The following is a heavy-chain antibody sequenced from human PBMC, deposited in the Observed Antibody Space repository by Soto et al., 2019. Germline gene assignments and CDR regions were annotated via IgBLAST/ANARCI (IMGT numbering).Heavy chain of an antibody. Sequence: SETLSLTCAVSGGSISSGGYSWSWIRQPPGKGLEWIGYIYHSGSTYYNPSLKSRVTISVDKSKNQFSLKLSSVTAADTAVYYCERDLHGSGYRRFDYWGQGTLVTVSP. CDR3: ERDLHGSGYRRFDY. J-gene: IGHJ4*02. CDR2: IYHSGST. V-gene: IGHV4-30-2*01. CDR1: GGSISSGGYS. D-gene: IGHD3-22*01.